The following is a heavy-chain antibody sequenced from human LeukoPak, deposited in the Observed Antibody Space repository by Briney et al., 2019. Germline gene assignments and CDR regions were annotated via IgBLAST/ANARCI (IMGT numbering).Heavy chain of an antibody. V-gene: IGHV3-23*01. Sequence: GGSLRLSCAASGFTFSTYALSWVRQAPGRGLEWVSGISASGIYTYYADSVKGRFTISRDNSKNTLYLQMNSLGAEDTAVFYCAKVLGYCSGTTCYGDYYYGMDVWGQGTTVTVSS. CDR2: ISASGIYT. CDR3: AKVLGYCSGTTCYGDYYYGMDV. D-gene: IGHD2-2*01. J-gene: IGHJ6*02. CDR1: GFTFSTYA.